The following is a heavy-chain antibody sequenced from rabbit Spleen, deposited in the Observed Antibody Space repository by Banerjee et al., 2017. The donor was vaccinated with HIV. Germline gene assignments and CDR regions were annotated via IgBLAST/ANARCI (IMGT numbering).Heavy chain of an antibody. CDR2: IYTGSSGST. CDR3: ARDDSDIGGVHFDL. V-gene: IGHV1S40*01. CDR1: GFSFSNNYY. D-gene: IGHD5-1*01. J-gene: IGHJ4*01. Sequence: QSLEESGGGLVQPEGSLTLTCTASGFSFSNNYYMCWVRQAPGKGLELIACIYTGSSGSTYYASWVNGRFTISKTSTTVTLQMTSLTAADTATYFCARDDSDIGGVHFDLWGPGTLVTVS.